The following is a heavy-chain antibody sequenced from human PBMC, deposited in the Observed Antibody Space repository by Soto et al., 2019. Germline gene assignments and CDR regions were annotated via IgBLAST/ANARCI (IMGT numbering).Heavy chain of an antibody. V-gene: IGHV4-39*01. CDR3: ARHQLVVAAGPDTYYMDV. J-gene: IGHJ6*03. D-gene: IGHD2-15*01. CDR1: GGSISSSSYY. Sequence: PSETLSLTCTVSGGSISSSSYYWGWIRQPPGKGLEWIGSIYYSGSTYYNPSLKSRVTISVDTSKNQFSLKLSSVTAAGTAVYYCARHQLVVAAGPDTYYMDVWGKGTTVTVSS. CDR2: IYYSGST.